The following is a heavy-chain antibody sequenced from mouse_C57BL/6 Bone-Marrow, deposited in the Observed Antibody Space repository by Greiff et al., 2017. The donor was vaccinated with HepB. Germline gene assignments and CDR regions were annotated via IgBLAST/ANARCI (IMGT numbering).Heavy chain of an antibody. V-gene: IGHV2-9*01. D-gene: IGHD1-1*01. CDR3: AIFLTTVVAPYAMDY. CDR1: GFSLTSYG. CDR2: IWGGGST. Sequence: VKVVESGPGLVAPSQSLSITCTVSGFSLTSYGVDWVRQPPGKGLEWLGVIWGGGSTNYNSALMSRLSISKDNSKSQVFLKMNSLQTDDTAMYYCAIFLTTVVAPYAMDYWGQGTSVTVSS. J-gene: IGHJ4*01.